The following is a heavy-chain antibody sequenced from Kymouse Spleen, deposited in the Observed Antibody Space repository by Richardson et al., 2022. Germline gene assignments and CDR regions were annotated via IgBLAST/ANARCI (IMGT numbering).Heavy chain of an antibody. CDR3: ARGVVVPAARYYYYYGMDV. Sequence: QLQLQESGPGLVKPSETLSLTCTVSGGSISSSSYYWGWIRQPPGKGLEWIGSIYYSGSTYYNPSLKSRVTISVDTSKNQFSLKLSSVTAADTAVYYCARGVVVPAARYYYYYGMDVWGQGTTVTVSS. D-gene: IGHD2-2*02. CDR2: IYYSGST. V-gene: IGHV4-39*01. CDR1: GGSISSSSYY. J-gene: IGHJ6*02.